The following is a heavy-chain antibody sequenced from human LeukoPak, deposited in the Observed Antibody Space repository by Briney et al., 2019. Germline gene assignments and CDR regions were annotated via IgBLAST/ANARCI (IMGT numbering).Heavy chain of an antibody. J-gene: IGHJ6*02. V-gene: IGHV1-2*02. CDR3: AILQPSYGSGSYRPYYYGMDV. D-gene: IGHD3-10*01. CDR2: INPNSGGT. Sequence: GASVKVSCKASGYTFTGYYMHWVRQAPGQGLEWMGWINPNSGGTNYAQKFQGRVTMTRDTSISTAYMELSRLRSDDTAVYYCAILQPSYGSGSYRPYYYGMDVWGQGTTVTVSS. CDR1: GYTFTGYY.